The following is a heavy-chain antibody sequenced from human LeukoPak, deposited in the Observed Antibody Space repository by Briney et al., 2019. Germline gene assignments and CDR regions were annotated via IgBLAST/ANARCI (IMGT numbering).Heavy chain of an antibody. V-gene: IGHV3-30*02. CDR1: GFTFSTYG. D-gene: IGHD5-18*01. CDR2: IRSGGNTK. Sequence: GGSLRLSCGASGFTFSTYGMHWVRQAPGKGLEWVAFIRSGGNTKDYADSVKGRFTGSRDNSKNMIYLQMNSLTTEDTAVYYCGKDTAWALDSWGQGTLVTVSS. J-gene: IGHJ4*02. CDR3: GKDTAWALDS.